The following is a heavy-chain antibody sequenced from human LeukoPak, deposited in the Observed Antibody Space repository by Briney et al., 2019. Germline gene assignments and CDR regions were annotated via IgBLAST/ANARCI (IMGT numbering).Heavy chain of an antibody. CDR3: ARGYCSGGSCYSLYNY. V-gene: IGHV1-8*01. D-gene: IGHD2-15*01. Sequence: APVKVSCKASGYTFTSYDINWVRQAPGKGLEWMGGMNPKSGNTVYAQKFQGRVTMTRDTSISTAYMELSSLRSEDTAVYYCARGYCSGGSCYSLYNYWGQGTLVTVSS. J-gene: IGHJ4*02. CDR1: GYTFTSYD. CDR2: MNPKSGNT.